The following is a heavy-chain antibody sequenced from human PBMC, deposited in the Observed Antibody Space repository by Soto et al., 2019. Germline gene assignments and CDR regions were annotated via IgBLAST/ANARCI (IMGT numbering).Heavy chain of an antibody. V-gene: IGHV3-23*01. J-gene: IGHJ6*02. CDR1: GFTFSSFA. Sequence: SGGSLRLSCAASGFTFSSFAMSWVRQAPGKGLEWVSTISGSGGTTYYADSVKGRFTISKDNSKKTLSLQMNGLRAEDTAVYYCAKSLSGTNYAMDVWGQGTTVTVSS. D-gene: IGHD1-7*01. CDR2: ISGSGGTT. CDR3: AKSLSGTNYAMDV.